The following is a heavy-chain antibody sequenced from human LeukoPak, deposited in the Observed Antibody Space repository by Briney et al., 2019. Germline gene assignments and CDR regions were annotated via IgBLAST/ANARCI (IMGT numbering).Heavy chain of an antibody. CDR2: IKQDGNEK. J-gene: IGHJ4*02. CDR1: ESTFSSYW. CDR3: ARDGGYCTGGTCYSTH. D-gene: IGHD2-15*01. V-gene: IGHV3-7*03. Sequence: GGSLRLSCAASESTFSSYWMTWVRQAPGKGLEWVASIKQDGNEKYYVDSVKGRFNISRDNAKNSLYLQMSCLRAEDTAVYYCARDGGYCTGGTCYSTHWGQGALVIVSS.